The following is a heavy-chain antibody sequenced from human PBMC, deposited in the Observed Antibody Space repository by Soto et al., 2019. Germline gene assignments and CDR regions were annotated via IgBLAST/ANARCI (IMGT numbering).Heavy chain of an antibody. CDR2: ISYDGSNK. CDR1: GFTFSSYG. J-gene: IGHJ6*03. CDR3: AKDAYSSSWTTYYYYYMDV. V-gene: IGHV3-30*18. D-gene: IGHD6-13*01. Sequence: PGGSLRLSCAASGFTFSSYGMHWVRQAPGKGLEWVAVISYDGSNKYYADSVKGRFTISRDNSKNTLYLQMNSLRAEDTAVYYCAKDAYSSSWTTYYYYYMDVWGKGTTVTVSS.